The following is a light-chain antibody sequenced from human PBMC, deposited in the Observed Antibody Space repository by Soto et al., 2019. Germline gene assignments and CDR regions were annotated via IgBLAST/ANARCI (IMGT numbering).Light chain of an antibody. CDR3: QTWGTGILV. Sequence: QPVLTQSPSASASLGASVKLTCTLSSGHSSYAIAWHQQQPEKGPRYLMKVNSDGSHSKGDGIPDRFSGSSSGAERYLTISSLQSEDEADYYCQTWGTGILVFGGGTKPTVL. CDR1: SGHSSYA. V-gene: IGLV4-69*01. J-gene: IGLJ3*02. CDR2: VNSDGSH.